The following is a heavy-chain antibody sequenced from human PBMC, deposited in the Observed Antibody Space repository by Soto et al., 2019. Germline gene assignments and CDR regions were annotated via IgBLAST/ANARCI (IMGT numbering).Heavy chain of an antibody. CDR1: NFTFSRYS. J-gene: IGHJ4*02. D-gene: IGHD3-3*02. V-gene: IGHV3-48*02. Sequence: EVQLVESGGGLVQPGGTLRLSCAASNFTFSRYSMNWFRQAPGKGLEWVSYISSRTNTIYYADSVKGRFTISRDNAKSSLDLQMKSLRDEDTAVYYCARQLGSPAAGDFDYWGQGTLVTVSS. CDR3: ARQLGSPAAGDFDY. CDR2: ISSRTNTI.